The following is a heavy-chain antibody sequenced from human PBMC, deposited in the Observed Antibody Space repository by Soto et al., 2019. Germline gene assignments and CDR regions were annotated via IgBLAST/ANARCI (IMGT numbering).Heavy chain of an antibody. Sequence: QVQLQESGPGLVKPSQTLSLTCTVSGGSISSGGYYWSWIRQHPGKGLEWIGYIYYSGSTYYNPSLKSRVTISVDTSKNQFSLKLSSVTAADTAVYYCARVVLRYFDWVSPHGAFDIWGQGTMVTVSS. J-gene: IGHJ3*02. CDR3: ARVVLRYFDWVSPHGAFDI. CDR2: IYYSGST. V-gene: IGHV4-31*03. CDR1: GGSISSGGYY. D-gene: IGHD3-9*01.